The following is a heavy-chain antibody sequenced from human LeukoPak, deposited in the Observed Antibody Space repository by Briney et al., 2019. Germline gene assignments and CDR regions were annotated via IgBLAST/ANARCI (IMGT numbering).Heavy chain of an antibody. CDR3: AASGFGFGELPSYFYYYMDV. CDR2: INPNSGGT. V-gene: IGHV1-2*02. CDR1: GGTFSSYA. D-gene: IGHD3-10*01. Sequence: ASVKVSCKASGGTFSSYAISWVRQAPGQGLEWMGWINPNSGGTNYAQKFQGRVTMTRDTSISTAYMELSRLRSDDTAVYYCAASGFGFGELPSYFYYYMDVWGKGTTVTISS. J-gene: IGHJ6*03.